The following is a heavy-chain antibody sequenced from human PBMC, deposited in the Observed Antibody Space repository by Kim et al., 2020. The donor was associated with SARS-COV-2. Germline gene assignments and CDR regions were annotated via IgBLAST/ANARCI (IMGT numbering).Heavy chain of an antibody. V-gene: IGHV4-34*04. Sequence: SETLSLTCAVNGGSLSGYYWSWIRQSPGRGLEWIGEITHSGSTNHNPSLKSRTTISADTSKNQFSLKLSSVTAADTAVYYCARTLYVMYYDDYMDAWG. J-gene: IGHJ6*03. D-gene: IGHD2-8*01. CDR2: ITHSGST. CDR1: GGSLSGYY. CDR3: ARTLYVMYYDDYMDA.